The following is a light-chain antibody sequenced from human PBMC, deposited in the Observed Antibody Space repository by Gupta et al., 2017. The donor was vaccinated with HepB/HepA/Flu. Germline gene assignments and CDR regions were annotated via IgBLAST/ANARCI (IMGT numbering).Light chain of an antibody. Sequence: DVVLTQSPLSLPVTLGQPASISCTASRSLGSTDGNTYYHWFHQWPGQSPRRLIYKGSKRDSGVPDRFRGSGSGTAFTLIIISMAAEAIGVYYFSQDKWWPHTLGQGTKLEIK. CDR3: SQDKWWPHT. CDR1: RSLGSTDGNTY. V-gene: IGKV2-30*01. J-gene: IGKJ2*01. CDR2: KGS.